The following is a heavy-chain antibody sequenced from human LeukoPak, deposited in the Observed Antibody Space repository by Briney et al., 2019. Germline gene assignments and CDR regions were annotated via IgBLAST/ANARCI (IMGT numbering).Heavy chain of an antibody. V-gene: IGHV4-4*07. Sequence: SETLSLTCTVSGGSISSYYWSWIRQPAGKGLEWIGRIYTSGSTNYNPSLKSRVTMSVDTSKNQFSLKLSSVTAADTAVYYCASLGPVYCSSTSCYQRGNWFDPWGQGTLVTVSS. J-gene: IGHJ5*02. D-gene: IGHD2-2*01. CDR2: IYTSGST. CDR1: GGSISSYY. CDR3: ASLGPVYCSSTSCYQRGNWFDP.